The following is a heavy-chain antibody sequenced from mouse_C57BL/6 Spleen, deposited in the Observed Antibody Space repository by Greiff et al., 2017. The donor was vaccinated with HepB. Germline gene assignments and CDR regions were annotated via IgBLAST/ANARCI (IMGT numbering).Heavy chain of an antibody. Sequence: VQLKESGPELVKPGASVKISCKASGYSFTGYYMNWVKQSPEKSLEWIGEINPSTGGTTYNQKFKAKATLTVDKSSSTAYMQLKSLTSEDSAVYYCASIYSDAMDYWGQGTSVTVSS. D-gene: IGHD2-1*01. J-gene: IGHJ4*01. CDR2: INPSTGGT. CDR3: ASIYSDAMDY. V-gene: IGHV1-42*01. CDR1: GYSFTGYY.